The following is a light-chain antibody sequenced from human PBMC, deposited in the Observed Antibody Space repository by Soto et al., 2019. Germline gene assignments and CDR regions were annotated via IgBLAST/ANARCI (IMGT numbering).Light chain of an antibody. V-gene: IGLV1-40*01. CDR3: QSYDSSLSGYV. J-gene: IGLJ1*01. CDR2: ENN. Sequence: QSVLTQPPSLSEAPGQSVTIACTGSSSNIGAGYEAHWYQQVPGTAPKLLIYENNTRPSGVPDRFSGSKSGTSASLAITGLQAEDEAEYYCQSYDSSLSGYVFGTGTKLTVL. CDR1: SSNIGAGYE.